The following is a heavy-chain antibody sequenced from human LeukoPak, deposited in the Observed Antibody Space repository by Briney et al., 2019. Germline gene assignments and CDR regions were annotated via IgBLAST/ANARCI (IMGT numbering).Heavy chain of an antibody. J-gene: IGHJ3*02. Sequence: SETLSLTCTVSGGSISSYYRSWIRQPPGKGLEWIGYIYYSGSTNYNPSLKSRVTISVDTSKNQFSLKLSSVTAADTAVYYCARGGGIRSAFDIWGQGTTVTVSS. CDR3: ARGGGIRSAFDI. D-gene: IGHD3-3*02. CDR2: IYYSGST. V-gene: IGHV4-59*01. CDR1: GGSISSYY.